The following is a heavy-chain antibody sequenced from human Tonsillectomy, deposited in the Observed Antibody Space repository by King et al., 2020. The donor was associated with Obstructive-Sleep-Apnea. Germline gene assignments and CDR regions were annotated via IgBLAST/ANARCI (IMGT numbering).Heavy chain of an antibody. Sequence: QLQESGPGLVKPSETLSLTCTVSGGSISSSSYYWGWIRQPPGKGLEWIGSIYYSGSTYYKPSIKSRVTISVDTAKNQFSLRLSSVSAADTAVYYCARGNFNGAMVTYYFDYWGQGTLVTVSS. D-gene: IGHD5-18*01. CDR1: GGSISSSSYY. V-gene: IGHV4-39*07. CDR2: IYYSGST. CDR3: ARGNFNGAMVTYYFDY. J-gene: IGHJ4*02.